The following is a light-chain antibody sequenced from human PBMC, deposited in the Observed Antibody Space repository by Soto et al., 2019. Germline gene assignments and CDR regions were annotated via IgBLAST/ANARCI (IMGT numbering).Light chain of an antibody. J-gene: IGLJ1*01. CDR2: ENN. CDR1: SSNTGNNY. CDR3: GTWDSSLSAGGV. Sequence: QSALTQPPSVSAAPGQKVTISCSGSSSNTGNNYVSWYQQLPGTAPKLLIYENNKRPSGIPDRFSGSKSGTSATLGITGLQTGDEADYYCGTWDSSLSAGGVFGTGTKVTVL. V-gene: IGLV1-51*02.